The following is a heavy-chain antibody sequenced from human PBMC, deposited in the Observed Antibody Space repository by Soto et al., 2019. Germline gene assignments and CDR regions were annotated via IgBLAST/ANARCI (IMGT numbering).Heavy chain of an antibody. J-gene: IGHJ6*02. V-gene: IGHV3-23*01. CDR3: AKTSRRYYYGMDV. Sequence: VGSLRLSCAASGFTFSSYAMSWVRQAPGKGLEWVSAISGSGGSTYYADSVKGRFTISRDNSKNTLYLQMNSLRAEDTAVYYCAKTSRRYYYGMDVWGQGTTVTVSS. CDR2: ISGSGGST. CDR1: GFTFSSYA.